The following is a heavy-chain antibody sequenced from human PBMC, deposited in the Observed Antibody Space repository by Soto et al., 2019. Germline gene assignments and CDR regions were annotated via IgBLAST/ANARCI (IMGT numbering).Heavy chain of an antibody. CDR3: ARGAFPTWGTYPLDY. CDR2: IKQDGGEK. Sequence: EVQLVESGGGLVQPGGSLRLSCAASGFTFTSYWMTWVRQAPGKGLEWVANIKQDGGEKYYVVSVKGLFTISRDTAENSLYLQFDSLRAEDAAVYYCARGAFPTWGTYPLDYWGQGTLVTVSS. D-gene: IGHD3-16*02. J-gene: IGHJ4*02. V-gene: IGHV3-7*04. CDR1: GFTFTSYW.